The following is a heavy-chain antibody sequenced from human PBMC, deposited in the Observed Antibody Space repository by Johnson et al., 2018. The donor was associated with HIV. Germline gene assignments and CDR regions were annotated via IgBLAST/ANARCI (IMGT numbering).Heavy chain of an antibody. J-gene: IGHJ3*01. D-gene: IGHD3-22*01. CDR1: GFTFSSYA. Sequence: EVQLVESGGGVVQPGRSLRLSCAASGFTFSSYAMHWVRQAPGKGLQWVGFIRSKVYGGTTEYAASVKGRFTISRDDSETIAYLHMNSLKTEDTAVYYCTRSRMYYYDSSGYYPGDAFDVWGQGTMVTVSS. CDR3: TRSRMYYYDSSGYYPGDAFDV. V-gene: IGHV3-49*04. CDR2: IRSKVYGGTT.